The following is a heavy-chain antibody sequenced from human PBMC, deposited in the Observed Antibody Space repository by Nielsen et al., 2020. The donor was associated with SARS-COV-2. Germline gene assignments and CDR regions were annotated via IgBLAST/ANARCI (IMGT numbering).Heavy chain of an antibody. CDR2: TIPIFGTA. V-gene: IGHV1-69*13. J-gene: IGHJ6*02. D-gene: IGHD4-23*01. CDR3: ARLDYGGNPGDYYYYGMDV. Sequence: SVKVSCQASGGTFSSYAISWVRQAPGQGLEWMGGTIPIFGTANYAQKFQGRVTITADESTSTAYMELSSLRSEDTAVYYCARLDYGGNPGDYYYYGMDVWGQGTTVTVSS. CDR1: GGTFSSYA.